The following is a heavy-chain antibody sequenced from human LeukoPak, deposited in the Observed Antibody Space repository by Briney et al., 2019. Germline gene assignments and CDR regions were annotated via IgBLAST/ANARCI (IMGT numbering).Heavy chain of an antibody. J-gene: IGHJ4*02. CDR3: ARDEWGLRLGEVSGFGY. V-gene: IGHV3-23*01. D-gene: IGHD3-16*01. CDR1: GFTFSSYN. CDR2: ISGSGGST. Sequence: PGGSLRLSCAASGFTFSSYNMSWVRQAPGKGLEWVSAISGSGGSTYYADSVKGRFTISRDNSKNTLYLQMNSLRTEDTAVYYCARDEWGLRLGEVSGFGYWGQGILVTVSS.